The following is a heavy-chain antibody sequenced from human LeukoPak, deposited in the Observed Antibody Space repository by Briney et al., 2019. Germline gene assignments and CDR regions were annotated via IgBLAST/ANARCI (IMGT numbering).Heavy chain of an antibody. J-gene: IGHJ5*02. V-gene: IGHV4-39*07. CDR3: ARRKRSGCSSTSCLLNWFDP. CDR1: GGSISSTNYY. CDR2: INHSGST. Sequence: PSETLSLTCIVSGGSISSTNYYWGWIRQPPGKGLEWIGEINHSGSTNYNPSLKSRVTISVDTSKNQFSLKLSSVTAADTAVYCCARRKRSGCSSTSCLLNWFDPWGQGTLVTVSS. D-gene: IGHD2-2*01.